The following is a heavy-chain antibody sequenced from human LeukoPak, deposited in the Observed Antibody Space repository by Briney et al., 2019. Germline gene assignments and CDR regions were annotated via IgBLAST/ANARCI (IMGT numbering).Heavy chain of an antibody. J-gene: IGHJ3*02. V-gene: IGHV4-59*01. Sequence: SETLSLTCAVYGGSFSGYYWSWIRQPPGKGLEWIGYIYYSGSTNYNPSLKSRVTISVDTSKNQFSLKLSSVTAADTAVYYCARGYYYDSSGYYYLAFDIWGQGTMVTVSS. CDR2: IYYSGST. D-gene: IGHD3-22*01. CDR3: ARGYYYDSSGYYYLAFDI. CDR1: GGSFSGYY.